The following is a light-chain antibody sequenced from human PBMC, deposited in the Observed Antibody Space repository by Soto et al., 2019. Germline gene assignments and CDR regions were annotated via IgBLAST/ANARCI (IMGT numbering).Light chain of an antibody. CDR1: QSVSSTY. CDR3: QQYGRSPPFT. CDR2: GAS. Sequence: EIVLTQSPGTLSLSPGERATLSCRASQSVSSTYIAWYQQNPGQAPRLLIYGASNRATGIPDRFSGSGSGTDFTLTISRLVPEDFALYFCQQYGRSPPFTFGQGTKLEIK. V-gene: IGKV3-20*01. J-gene: IGKJ2*01.